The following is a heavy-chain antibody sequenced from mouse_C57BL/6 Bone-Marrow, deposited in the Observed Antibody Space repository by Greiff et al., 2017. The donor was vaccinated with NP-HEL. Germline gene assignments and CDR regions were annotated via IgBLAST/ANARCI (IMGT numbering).Heavy chain of an antibody. CDR3: ARPGGDYPYYYAMDY. CDR2: INPDSSTI. V-gene: IGHV4-1*01. CDR1: GIDFSRYW. J-gene: IGHJ4*01. D-gene: IGHD2-4*01. Sequence: EVQLQQSGGGLVQPGGSLKLSCAASGIDFSRYWMSWVRRAPGKGLEWIGEINPDSSTINYAPSLKDKFIISRDNAKNTLYLQMSKVRSEDTALYYCARPGGDYPYYYAMDYWGQGTSVTVSS.